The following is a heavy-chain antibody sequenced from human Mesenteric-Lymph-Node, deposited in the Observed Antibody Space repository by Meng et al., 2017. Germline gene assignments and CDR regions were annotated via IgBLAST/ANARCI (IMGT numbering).Heavy chain of an antibody. V-gene: IGHV4-30-4*01. CDR1: GGSISSGDYY. J-gene: IGHJ4*02. CDR3: AGDRRGVATVDY. Sequence: QVQLQESGPGLVKPSQTLSLTCTGSGGSISSGDYYWSWIRQPPGKGLEWIGYIYSSGSTYYHPSFKSRITRSVDTSKIQFSLRLTSVTAADTAVYYCAGDRRGVATVDYWGQGTLVTVSS. D-gene: IGHD5-12*01. CDR2: IYSSGST.